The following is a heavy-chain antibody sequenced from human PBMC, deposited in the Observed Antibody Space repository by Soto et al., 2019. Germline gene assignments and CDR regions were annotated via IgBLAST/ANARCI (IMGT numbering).Heavy chain of an antibody. V-gene: IGHV1-24*01. D-gene: IGHD2-2*01. CDR2: FDPEDGET. Sequence: ASVKVSCKVSGYTLTELSMHWVRQAPGKGLEWMGGFDPEDGETIYAQKFQGRVTMTEDTSTDTAYMELSSLRSEDTAVYYCATVGAYCSSTGCYLGWFDPWGQGTLVTVSA. CDR3: ATVGAYCSSTGCYLGWFDP. CDR1: GYTLTELS. J-gene: IGHJ5*02.